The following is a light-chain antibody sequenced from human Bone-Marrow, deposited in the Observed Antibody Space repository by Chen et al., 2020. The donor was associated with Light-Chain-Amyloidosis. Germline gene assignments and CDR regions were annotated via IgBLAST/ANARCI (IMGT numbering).Light chain of an antibody. J-gene: IGLJ3*02. Sequence: QSVLTQPPSASGTPGQRVTISCSGSSSNIALTNVNWYQHVPGTAPKLLVYNNNRRPSWVPDRFSGSKAGTSASLAVSGLQSEDEADYFCAAWDDSLNGPVFGGGTKLTVL. V-gene: IGLV1-44*01. CDR1: SSNIALTN. CDR2: NNN. CDR3: AAWDDSLNGPV.